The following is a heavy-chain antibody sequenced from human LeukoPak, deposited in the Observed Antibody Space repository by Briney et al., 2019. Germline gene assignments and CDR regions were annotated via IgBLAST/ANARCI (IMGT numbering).Heavy chain of an antibody. Sequence: PPGGSLRLSCAASGFTFSSYGMHWVRQAPGKGLEWVAVISYDGSNKYYADSVKGRFTISRDNSKNTLYLQMNSLRAEDTAVYYCAKDPVRRRQWLVLRREASFDYWGQGTLVTVSS. CDR1: GFTFSSYG. J-gene: IGHJ4*02. CDR2: ISYDGSNK. CDR3: AKDPVRRRQWLVLRREASFDY. V-gene: IGHV3-30*18. D-gene: IGHD6-19*01.